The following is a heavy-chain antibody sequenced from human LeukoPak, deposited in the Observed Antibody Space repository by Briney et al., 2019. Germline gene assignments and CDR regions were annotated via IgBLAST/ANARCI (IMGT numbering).Heavy chain of an antibody. J-gene: IGHJ4*02. D-gene: IGHD3-10*01. CDR2: ISGGSSDL. CDR1: GFTFSDYD. Sequence: GGSLRLSCAASGFTFSDYDMNWVRQAPGKGLEWISYISGGSSDLHYADSVKGRFTISRDNAKNSLYLQMNSLRDEDTAVYYCVRDPVRRFDYWGQGALVTVSS. V-gene: IGHV3-48*02. CDR3: VRDPVRRFDY.